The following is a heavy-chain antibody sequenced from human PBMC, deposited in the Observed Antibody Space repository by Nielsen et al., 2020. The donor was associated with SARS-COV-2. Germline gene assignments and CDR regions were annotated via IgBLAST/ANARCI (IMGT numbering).Heavy chain of an antibody. CDR3: ARDLSGRGYFDY. J-gene: IGHJ4*02. Sequence: WIRQPPGKGLEWVSAISGSGGSTYYADSVKGRFTISRDNSKNTLYLQMNSLRAEDTAVYYCARDLSGRGYFDYWGQGTLVTVSS. CDR2: ISGSGGST. V-gene: IGHV3-23*01. D-gene: IGHD1-26*01.